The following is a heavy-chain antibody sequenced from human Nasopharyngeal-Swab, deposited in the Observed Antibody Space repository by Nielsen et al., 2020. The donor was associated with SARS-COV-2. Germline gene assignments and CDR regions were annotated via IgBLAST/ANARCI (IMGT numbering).Heavy chain of an antibody. J-gene: IGHJ6*02. V-gene: IGHV3-30*04. CDR2: ISYDGSNK. D-gene: IGHD5-18*01. CDR3: ARTQAGYSYVVYYYGMDV. Sequence: SLKISCAASGFTFSNYAIHWVRQAPGKGLEWVGVISYDGSNKDYADSVKGRFTVSRDNSKDTLYLQMNSLRTEDTAVYYCARTQAGYSYVVYYYGMDVWGQGTTVTVSS. CDR1: GFTFSNYA.